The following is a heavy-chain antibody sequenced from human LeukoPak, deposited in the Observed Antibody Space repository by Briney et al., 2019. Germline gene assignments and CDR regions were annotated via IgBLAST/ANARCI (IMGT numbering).Heavy chain of an antibody. CDR1: GYTFTSYD. CDR3: ARSLPRILVVIAAGYYYGMDV. D-gene: IGHD2-21*01. CDR2: MNPNSGNT. J-gene: IGHJ6*02. V-gene: IGHV1-8*01. Sequence: GASVMVSCKASGYTFTSYDINWVRQATGQGLEWMGGMNPNSGNTGYAQKFQGRVTMTRNTSISTAYMELSSLRSEDTAVYYCARSLPRILVVIAAGYYYGMDVWGQGTTVTVSS.